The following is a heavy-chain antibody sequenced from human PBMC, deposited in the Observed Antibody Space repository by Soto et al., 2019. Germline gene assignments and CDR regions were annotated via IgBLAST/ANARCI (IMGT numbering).Heavy chain of an antibody. V-gene: IGHV3-23*01. J-gene: IGHJ6*02. CDR2: ISGSGDST. CDR1: GFTFSSYV. CDR3: ARGDDSSGYYYYGMDV. D-gene: IGHD3-22*01. Sequence: EVQLLESGGGLVQPGGSLRLSCAASGFTFSSYVMTWVRQAPGKGLEWVSGISGSGDSTNYADSEKGRFTISRDNSKNTLYLQMNSLRVEDTAVYYCARGDDSSGYYYYGMDVWGQGTTVTVSS.